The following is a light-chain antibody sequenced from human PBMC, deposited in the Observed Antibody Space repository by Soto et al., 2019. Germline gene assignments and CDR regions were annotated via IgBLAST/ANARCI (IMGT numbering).Light chain of an antibody. CDR2: YAS. CDR1: QDITSD. J-gene: IGKJ1*01. CDR3: QQFNAYPRT. V-gene: IGKV1-13*02. Sequence: AIQLTQSPSSLSASLGDTVIITCRASQDITSDLAWYQQRPEKAPVLLIYYASRLASGVPPRFSGGGSGTEFSLTISSLHPEDFATYSCQQFNAYPRTFGQGTKVDIK.